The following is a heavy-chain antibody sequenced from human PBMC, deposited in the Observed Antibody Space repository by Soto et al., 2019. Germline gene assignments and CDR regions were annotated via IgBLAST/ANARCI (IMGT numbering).Heavy chain of an antibody. D-gene: IGHD3-3*02. V-gene: IGHV3-21*01. CDR3: VKDEGIEAMDV. CDR2: ITSSGSYV. Sequence: KTGGSLRLSCVTSGFTFSRNTMNWVRQAPGKGLEWVASITSSGSYVYYADSVKGRFSASRDNAKNSLSLQMDSLRPDDTAIYSCVKDEGIEAMDVWGQGTTVTVSS. CDR1: GFTFSRNT. J-gene: IGHJ6*02.